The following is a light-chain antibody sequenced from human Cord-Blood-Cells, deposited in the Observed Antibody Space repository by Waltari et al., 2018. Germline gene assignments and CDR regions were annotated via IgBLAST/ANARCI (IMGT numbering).Light chain of an antibody. CDR3: QQSYSTPR. V-gene: IGKV1-39*01. J-gene: IGKJ3*01. CDR2: AAS. CDR1: QSISSY. Sequence: DIQMTQSPTSLSASVGDRVPITCLASQSISSYLNWYKQKPWKAPKLLIYAASSLQSGVPSRFSGSGSGTDFTLTISSLQPEDFATYYCQQSYSTPRFGPGTKVDIK.